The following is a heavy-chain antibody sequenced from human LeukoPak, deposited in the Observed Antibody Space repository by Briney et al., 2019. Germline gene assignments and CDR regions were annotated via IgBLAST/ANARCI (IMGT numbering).Heavy chain of an antibody. CDR3: TRDSDGDYSPFDY. CDR1: GFIVSNIY. Sequence: PGGSLRLSCAASGFIVSNIYMSWVRQAPGKGLEWVSVIYSGGSTYYEESVKGRFTISRDNSKNTLYLQMNSLRVEDTAVYYCTRDSDGDYSPFDYWGQGTLVTVSS. J-gene: IGHJ4*02. V-gene: IGHV3-53*01. CDR2: IYSGGST. D-gene: IGHD4-17*01.